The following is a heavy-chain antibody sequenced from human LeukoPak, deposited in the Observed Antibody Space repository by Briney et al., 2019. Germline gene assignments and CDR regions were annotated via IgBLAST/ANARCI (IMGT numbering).Heavy chain of an antibody. J-gene: IGHJ4*02. V-gene: IGHV4-59*01. CDR1: GGSINSYY. D-gene: IGHD4-17*01. CDR3: AREGGTVPDY. Sequence: SETLSLTCTVSGGSINSYYWNWIRQPPGKGLEWIGYIYYSGSTNYNPSLRSRVTISLDTSKKQFSLKLSSVTAADTAIYYCAREGGTVPDYWGQGTLVTISS. CDR2: IYYSGST.